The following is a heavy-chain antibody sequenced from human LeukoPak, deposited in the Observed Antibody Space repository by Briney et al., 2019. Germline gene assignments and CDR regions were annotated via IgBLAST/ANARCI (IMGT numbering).Heavy chain of an antibody. CDR2: IHSRGTT. CDR1: GGSISRDY. V-gene: IGHV4-4*09. Sequence: PSETLSLTCTVSGGSISRDYWSWIRQPPGKTLEYIGYIHSRGTTNYNPSLESRLIISLDTATNQFSLELSSVTAADTAVYFCARLMVRGIESFFDDWGQGTLVTVSS. D-gene: IGHD3-10*01. J-gene: IGHJ4*02. CDR3: ARLMVRGIESFFDD.